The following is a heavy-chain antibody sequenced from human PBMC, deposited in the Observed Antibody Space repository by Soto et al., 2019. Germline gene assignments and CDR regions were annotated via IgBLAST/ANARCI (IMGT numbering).Heavy chain of an antibody. CDR2: IIPILGIA. J-gene: IGHJ6*02. Sequence: SVKVSCKASGGTFSSYTISWVRQAPGQGLEWMGRIIPILGIANYAQKFQGRVTITADKSTGTAYMELSSLRSEDTAVYYCASSVLLWFGETPHYYGMDVWGQGTTVTVSS. CDR3: ASSVLLWFGETPHYYGMDV. CDR1: GGTFSSYT. V-gene: IGHV1-69*02. D-gene: IGHD3-10*01.